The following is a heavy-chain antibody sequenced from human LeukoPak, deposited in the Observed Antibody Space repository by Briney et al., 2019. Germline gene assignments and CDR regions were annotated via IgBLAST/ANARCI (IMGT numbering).Heavy chain of an antibody. J-gene: IGHJ4*02. V-gene: IGHV4-34*01. Sequence: PSETLSLTCAVYGGSFSGYYWSWIRQPPGKGLEWIGEINDSGSTKYNPSLKSRVTILEDTSKHQFSLKLSSVTAADTAVYYCARGQYSSSPVFDFWGQGTLVTVSS. CDR3: ARGQYSSSPVFDF. D-gene: IGHD6-6*01. CDR2: INDSGST. CDR1: GGSFSGYY.